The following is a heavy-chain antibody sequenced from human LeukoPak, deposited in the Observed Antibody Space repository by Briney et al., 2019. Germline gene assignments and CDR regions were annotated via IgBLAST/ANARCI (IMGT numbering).Heavy chain of an antibody. CDR3: ARGSGWYEVYFDY. D-gene: IGHD6-19*01. V-gene: IGHV4-39*01. CDR1: GGSISSSSYY. J-gene: IGHJ4*02. CDR2: IYYSGST. Sequence: PSETLSLTCTVSGGSISSSSYYWGWIRQPPGKGLEWIGSIYYSGSTYYNPSLKSRVTISVDTSKNQFSLKLSSVTAADTAVYYCARGSGWYEVYFDYWGQGTLVTVSS.